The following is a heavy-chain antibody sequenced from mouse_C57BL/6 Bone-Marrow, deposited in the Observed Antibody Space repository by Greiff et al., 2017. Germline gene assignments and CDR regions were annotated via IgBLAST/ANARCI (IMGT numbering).Heavy chain of an antibody. D-gene: IGHD2-3*01. CDR2: ISSGSSTI. CDR1: GFTFSDYG. J-gene: IGHJ3*01. Sequence: EVMLVESGGGLVKPGGSLKLSCAASGFTFSDYGMHWVRQAPEKGLEWVAYISSGSSTIYYADTVKGRFTISRDNAKNTLFLQMTSLRSEDTAMYYCARPRGYDGYYWFAYWGQGTLVTVSA. V-gene: IGHV5-17*01. CDR3: ARPRGYDGYYWFAY.